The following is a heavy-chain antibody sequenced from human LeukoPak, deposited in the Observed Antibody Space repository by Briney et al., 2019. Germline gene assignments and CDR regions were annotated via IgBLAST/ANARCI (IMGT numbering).Heavy chain of an antibody. CDR2: IYYNGST. J-gene: IGHJ4*02. CDR1: GGSISYYY. CDR3: ARHRSAPTYFDY. D-gene: IGHD3-10*01. Sequence: SETLSLTCTVSGGSISYYYWSWIRQPPGKGLEWIGYIYYNGSTNYNPSLKSRVTISVDTSKNQFSLKLSSVTAADTAVYYCARHRSAPTYFDYWGQGTLVTVSS. V-gene: IGHV4-59*01.